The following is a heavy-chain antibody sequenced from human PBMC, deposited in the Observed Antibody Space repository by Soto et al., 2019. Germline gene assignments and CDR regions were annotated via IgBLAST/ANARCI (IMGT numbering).Heavy chain of an antibody. D-gene: IGHD1-1*01. CDR2: FVPMFGTA. Sequence: QVQLVQSGAEVKKPGSSVRVSCKASRGAFSNYAVSWVRQAPGQGLEWVGGFVPMFGTANYTQKFQDRVTITADEFTSTAYMEVRSLTYGDTAVYYGARVPHWNYDYYFYMDVWGKGTTVTVAS. CDR3: ARVPHWNYDYYFYMDV. J-gene: IGHJ6*03. CDR1: RGAFSNYA. V-gene: IGHV1-69*01.